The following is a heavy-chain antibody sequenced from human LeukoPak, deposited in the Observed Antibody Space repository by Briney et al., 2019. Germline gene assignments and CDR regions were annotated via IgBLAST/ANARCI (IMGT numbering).Heavy chain of an antibody. Sequence: SQTLSLTCTVSGGSISSGSYYWSWIRQPAGKGLEWIGRIYTSGSTNYNPSLKSRVTISVDTSKNQFSLKLSSVTAADTAVYYCARVDTASRLGQLLFDYWGQGTLVTVSS. CDR1: GGSISSGSYY. CDR3: ARVDTASRLGQLLFDY. J-gene: IGHJ4*02. CDR2: IYTSGST. V-gene: IGHV4-61*02. D-gene: IGHD5-18*01.